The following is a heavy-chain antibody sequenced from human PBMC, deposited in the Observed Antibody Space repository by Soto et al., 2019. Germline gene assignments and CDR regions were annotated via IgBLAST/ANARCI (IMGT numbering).Heavy chain of an antibody. CDR2: ISSSSSTI. D-gene: IGHD6-6*01. J-gene: IGHJ4*02. V-gene: IGHV3-48*02. CDR1: GFTFSSYS. CDR3: APIAARSPFYY. Sequence: EVQLVESGGGLVQPGGSLRLSCAASGFTFSSYSMNWVRQAPGQGLEWVSYISSSSSTIYYADSVQGRFTISRDNAKNSLYLQMNSLSDEDTAVYYCAPIAARSPFYYWGQGTLVTVSS.